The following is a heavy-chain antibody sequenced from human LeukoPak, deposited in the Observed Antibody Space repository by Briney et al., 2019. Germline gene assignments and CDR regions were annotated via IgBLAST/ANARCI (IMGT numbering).Heavy chain of an antibody. D-gene: IGHD6-19*01. CDR3: ARLAGYSSGHPYWYFDL. CDR2: IYHSGST. Sequence: TLSLTCAVSGGSISSGGYSWSWIRQPPGKGLEWIGYIYHSGSTYYNPSLKSRVTISVDRSKNQFSLKLSSVTAADTAVYYCARLAGYSSGHPYWYFDLWGHGTLVTVSS. J-gene: IGHJ2*01. V-gene: IGHV4-30-2*01. CDR1: GGSISSGGYS.